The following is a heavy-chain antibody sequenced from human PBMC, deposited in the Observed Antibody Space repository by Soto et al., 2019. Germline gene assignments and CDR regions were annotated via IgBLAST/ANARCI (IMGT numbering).Heavy chain of an antibody. J-gene: IGHJ3*02. Sequence: QVQLVQSGAEVKKPGSSVKVSCKASGGTFSSYTISWVRQAPGQGLEWMGRIIPILGIANYAQKFQGRVTITADKSTSTAYMELSSLRSEDTAVYYCARSPFGEYDAFDIWGQGTMVTVSS. CDR1: GGTFSSYT. D-gene: IGHD3-10*01. V-gene: IGHV1-69*02. CDR3: ARSPFGEYDAFDI. CDR2: IIPILGIA.